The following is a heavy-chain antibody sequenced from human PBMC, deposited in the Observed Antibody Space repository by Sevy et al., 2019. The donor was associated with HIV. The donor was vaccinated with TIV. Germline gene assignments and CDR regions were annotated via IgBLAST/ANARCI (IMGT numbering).Heavy chain of an antibody. CDR3: VLEGLYCGGDYCDFAGFDC. CDR1: GFTFSDAW. D-gene: IGHD2-21*01. Sequence: GGSLRLSCAAFGFTFSDAWMSWVRQAPGKGLEWVGRIKPKSYGEPTAYGAPVKGRFTISRGDSENTWYLQMNSLKTEDTGVYFGVLEGLYCGGDYCDFAGFDCWGQGTLVTVSS. CDR2: IKPKSYGEPT. J-gene: IGHJ4*02. V-gene: IGHV3-15*01.